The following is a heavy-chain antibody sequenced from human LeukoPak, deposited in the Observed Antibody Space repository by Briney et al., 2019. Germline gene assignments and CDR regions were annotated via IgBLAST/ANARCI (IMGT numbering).Heavy chain of an antibody. Sequence: SETLSLTCTVSGGSISSSSYYWSWIRQPPGKGLEWIGYIYYSGSTNYNPSLKSRVTISVDTSKNQFSLKLSSVTAADTAVYYCARVNRVYSSIPKNAEYFQHWGQGTLVTVSS. CDR2: IYYSGST. CDR1: GGSISSSSYY. CDR3: ARVNRVYSSIPKNAEYFQH. V-gene: IGHV4-61*01. D-gene: IGHD6-13*01. J-gene: IGHJ1*01.